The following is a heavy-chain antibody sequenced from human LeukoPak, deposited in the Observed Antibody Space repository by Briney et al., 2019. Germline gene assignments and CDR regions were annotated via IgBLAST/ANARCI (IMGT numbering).Heavy chain of an antibody. Sequence: SGGSLRLSCAASGLTFSSHSMNWVRQAPGKGLEWVSSISSSSTYIYYADSVKGRFPISRDNAKNSLYLQMNSLRAEDTAVYYCARDAIVGATNFDYWGQGTLVTVSA. CDR1: GLTFSSHS. CDR3: ARDAIVGATNFDY. J-gene: IGHJ4*02. CDR2: ISSSSTYI. D-gene: IGHD1-26*01. V-gene: IGHV3-21*01.